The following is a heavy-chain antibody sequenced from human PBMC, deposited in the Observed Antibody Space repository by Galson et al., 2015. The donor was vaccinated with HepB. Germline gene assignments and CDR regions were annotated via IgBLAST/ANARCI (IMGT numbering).Heavy chain of an antibody. Sequence: SLRLSCAASGFTFSSYGMHWVRQAPGKGLEWVAVIWYDGSNKYYADSVKGRFTISRDNSKNTLYLQMNSLRAEDTAVYYCARDTRLLWFYSPLYYYGMDVWGQGTTVTVSS. D-gene: IGHD3-10*01. V-gene: IGHV3-33*01. J-gene: IGHJ6*02. CDR2: IWYDGSNK. CDR1: GFTFSSYG. CDR3: ARDTRLLWFYSPLYYYGMDV.